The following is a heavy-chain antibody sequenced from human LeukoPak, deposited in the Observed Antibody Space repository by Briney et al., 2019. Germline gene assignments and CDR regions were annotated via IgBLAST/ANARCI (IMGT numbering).Heavy chain of an antibody. CDR2: IYYSGST. Sequence: SETLSLTCTVSGGSISSYYWSWIRQPPGKGLEWIGYIYYSGSTNYNPSLKSRVTISVDTSKNQFSLKLRSVTAADTAVYYCARGRRYCSGGSCYFNWFDPWGQGTLVTVSS. J-gene: IGHJ5*02. V-gene: IGHV4-59*12. CDR3: ARGRRYCSGGSCYFNWFDP. D-gene: IGHD2-15*01. CDR1: GGSISSYY.